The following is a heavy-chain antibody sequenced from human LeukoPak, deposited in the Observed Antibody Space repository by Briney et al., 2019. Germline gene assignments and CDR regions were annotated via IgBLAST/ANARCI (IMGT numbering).Heavy chain of an antibody. Sequence: GRSLRLSCAASGFTFSNFDMHWVRQAPGKGLVWVSHINSDGSWTSYADSVKGRFTISKDNAKNTVYLQMNNLRAEDTAVYYCVSFYETYWGRGTLVTVSS. D-gene: IGHD2-2*01. CDR2: INSDGSWT. CDR1: GFTFSNFD. CDR3: VSFYETY. J-gene: IGHJ4*02. V-gene: IGHV3-74*01.